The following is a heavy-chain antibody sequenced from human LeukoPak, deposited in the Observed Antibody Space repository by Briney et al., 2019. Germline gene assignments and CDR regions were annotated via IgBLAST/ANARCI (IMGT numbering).Heavy chain of an antibody. CDR3: ATSLDTAMVDYYYGMDV. V-gene: IGHV1-24*01. Sequence: ASVKVSCKVSGYTLTELSMHWVRQAPGKGLEWMGGFDPEDGETIYAQKFQGRVTMTEDTSTDTAYMELSSLRSEDTAVYYCATSLDTAMVDYYYGMDVWGQGTTVTVSS. D-gene: IGHD5-18*01. CDR2: FDPEDGET. CDR1: GYTLTELS. J-gene: IGHJ6*02.